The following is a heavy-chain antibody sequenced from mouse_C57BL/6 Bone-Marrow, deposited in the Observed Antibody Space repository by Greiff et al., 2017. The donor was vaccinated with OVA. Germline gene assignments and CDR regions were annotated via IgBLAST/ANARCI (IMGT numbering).Heavy chain of an antibody. CDR1: GFTFNAYA. CDR2: IRSKSSNYAT. Sequence: EVMLVESGGGLVQPKGSLKLSCAASGFTFNAYAMHWVRQAPGKGLEWVARIRSKSSNYATYYADSVKDRFTISRDNSQSMLYLQMNNLKTEDTAMYYCVRDREGVHYFDYWGQGTTLTVSS. V-gene: IGHV10-3*01. J-gene: IGHJ2*01. D-gene: IGHD3-3*01. CDR3: VRDREGVHYFDY.